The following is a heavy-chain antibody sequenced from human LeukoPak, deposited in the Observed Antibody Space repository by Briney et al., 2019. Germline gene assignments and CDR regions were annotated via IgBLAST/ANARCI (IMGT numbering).Heavy chain of an antibody. Sequence: EASVKVSCKASGYTFTTYNINWVRQATGQGLEWMGWMNPNSGNTGYAQKFQGRDTMTRNTSISTAYMELSSLRSEDTAVYYCARIGLRGVIISRPLDYWGQGTLVTVSS. V-gene: IGHV1-8*02. J-gene: IGHJ4*02. D-gene: IGHD3-16*02. CDR1: GYTFTTYN. CDR3: ARIGLRGVIISRPLDY. CDR2: MNPNSGNT.